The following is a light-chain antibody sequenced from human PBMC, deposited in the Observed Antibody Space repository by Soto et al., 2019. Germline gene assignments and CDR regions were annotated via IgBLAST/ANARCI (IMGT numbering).Light chain of an antibody. J-gene: IGLJ1*01. CDR3: STYTSSSNYV. V-gene: IGLV2-14*01. Sequence: QSALTQPASVSGSPGQSITISCTGTSSDVGGYNYVSWYQQHPGKAPKLMIYDVSNRPSGVSNRFSGSKSGNPASLTISGIQAEDAADYYWSTYTSSSNYVFGTWTKVTVL. CDR1: SSDVGGYNY. CDR2: DVS.